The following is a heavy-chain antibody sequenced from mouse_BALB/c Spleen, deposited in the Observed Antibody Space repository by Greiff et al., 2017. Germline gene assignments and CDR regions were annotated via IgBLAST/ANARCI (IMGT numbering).Heavy chain of an antibody. CDR2: IRNKANGYTT. V-gene: IGHV7-3*02. Sequence: EVKVVESGGGLVQPGGSLRLSCATSGFTFTDYYMSWVRQPPGKALEWLGFIRNKANGYTTEYSASVKGRFTISRDNSQSILYLQMNTLRAEHSATYYCARPCVYGNFGAWFAYWGQGTLVTVSA. J-gene: IGHJ3*01. CDR3: ARPCVYGNFGAWFAY. D-gene: IGHD2-1*01. CDR1: GFTFTDYY.